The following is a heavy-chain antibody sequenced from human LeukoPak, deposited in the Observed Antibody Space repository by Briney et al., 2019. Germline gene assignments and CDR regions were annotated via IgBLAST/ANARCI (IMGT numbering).Heavy chain of an antibody. V-gene: IGHV4-4*07. CDR3: ARDFSGYDFWSGYYTGFENNWFDP. D-gene: IGHD3-3*01. J-gene: IGHJ5*02. CDR2: IYTSGST. Sequence: SETLSLTCTVSGGSISSYYWSWIRQPAGKGVEWIGRIYTSGSTNYNPSLKSRVTMSVDTSKNQFSLKLSSVTAADTAVYYCARDFSGYDFWSGYYTGFENNWFDPWGKGTLVTVSS. CDR1: GGSISSYY.